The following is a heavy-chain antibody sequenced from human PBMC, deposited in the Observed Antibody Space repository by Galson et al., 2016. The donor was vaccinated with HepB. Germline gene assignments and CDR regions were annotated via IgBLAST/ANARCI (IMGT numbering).Heavy chain of an antibody. D-gene: IGHD1-26*01. V-gene: IGHV4-31*03. J-gene: IGHJ3*02. Sequence: TLSLTCTVSGGSISSGGYYWSWIRQHPGKGLERIGYIYYSGSTHYNPSLKSRVTISVDTSKNQFSLKLSSVTAADTAVYYCARAPFGVGAYAGAFDSWGQGTMVTVSS. CDR1: GGSISSGGYY. CDR3: ARAPFGVGAYAGAFDS. CDR2: IYYSGST.